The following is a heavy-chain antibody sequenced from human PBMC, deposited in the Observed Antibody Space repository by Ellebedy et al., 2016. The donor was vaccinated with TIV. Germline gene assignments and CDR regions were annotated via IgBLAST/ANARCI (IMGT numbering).Heavy chain of an antibody. CDR2: ISTNGAII. CDR3: VRRAVDF. V-gene: IGHV3-48*02. CDR1: GFTFSSAW. J-gene: IGHJ4*02. Sequence: PGGSLRLSCAASGFTFSSAWMNWVRQAPGKGLEWIAYISTNGAIIAYADSVKGRFTISRDNAKNSLYLQMNSLRDEDTAVYHCVRRAVDFWGPGTLVTVSS.